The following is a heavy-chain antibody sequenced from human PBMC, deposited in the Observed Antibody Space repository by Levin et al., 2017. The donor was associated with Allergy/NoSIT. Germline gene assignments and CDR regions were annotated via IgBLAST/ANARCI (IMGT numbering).Heavy chain of an antibody. D-gene: IGHD1-26*01. CDR1: GYTLTELS. CDR2: FDPEDGET. V-gene: IGHV1-24*01. CDR3: ATDSGSYPFDY. J-gene: IGHJ4*02. Sequence: ASVKVSCKVSGYTLTELSMHWVRQAPGKGLEWMGGFDPEDGETIYAQKFQGRVTITEDTSTDTAYMELSSLRSEDTAVYYCATDSGSYPFDYWGQGTLVTVSS.